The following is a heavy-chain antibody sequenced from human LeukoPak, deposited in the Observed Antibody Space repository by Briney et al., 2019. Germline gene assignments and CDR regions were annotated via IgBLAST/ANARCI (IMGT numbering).Heavy chain of an antibody. CDR2: ISGSGGST. CDR1: GFTFSSYA. D-gene: IGHD6-19*01. Sequence: GGSLRLSCAPSGFTFSSYAMSWVRQAPGKGLEWVSAISGSGGSTYYADSVKGLFTISRDNSKNTLYLQMNSLRAEDTAVYYCAKSLRYSSVWFWFDPWGQGTLVTVSS. V-gene: IGHV3-23*01. J-gene: IGHJ5*02. CDR3: AKSLRYSSVWFWFDP.